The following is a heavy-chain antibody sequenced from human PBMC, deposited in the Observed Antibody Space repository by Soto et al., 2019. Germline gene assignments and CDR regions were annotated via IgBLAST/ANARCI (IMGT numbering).Heavy chain of an antibody. CDR3: AVGEWLVQNAFDI. D-gene: IGHD6-19*01. CDR1: VYSFTSYW. J-gene: IGHJ3*02. Sequence: GESLKISCKGSVYSFTSYWIGWVRQMPGKGLEWMGIIYPGDSDTRYSPSFQGQVTISADKSISTAYLQWSSLKASDTAMYYCAVGEWLVQNAFDIWGQGTMVTVSS. CDR2: IYPGDSDT. V-gene: IGHV5-51*01.